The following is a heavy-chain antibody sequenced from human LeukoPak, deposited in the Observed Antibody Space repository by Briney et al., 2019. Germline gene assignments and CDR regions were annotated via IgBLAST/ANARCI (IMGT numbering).Heavy chain of an antibody. Sequence: GGSLRLSCAASGFTFSSYEMNWVRQAPGKGLEWVSYISSSGSTIYYADSVKGRFTISRDNAKNSLYLQMNSLRAEDTALYYCARERKDIFPDYWGQGTLVTVSS. CDR1: GFTFSSYE. D-gene: IGHD3-9*01. CDR2: ISSSGSTI. CDR3: ARERKDIFPDY. J-gene: IGHJ4*02. V-gene: IGHV3-48*03.